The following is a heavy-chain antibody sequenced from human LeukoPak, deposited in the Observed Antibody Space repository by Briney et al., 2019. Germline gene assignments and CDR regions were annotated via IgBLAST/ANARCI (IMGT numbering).Heavy chain of an antibody. CDR2: IYPGDSDT. D-gene: IGHD3-3*01. J-gene: IGHJ4*02. V-gene: IGHV5-51*01. CDR1: GYTFSSYW. CDR3: ARQNDFRLDY. Sequence: GESLRISCKGSGYTFSSYWIGWVRQMPGKGLEWVGIIYPGDSDTRYSPSLQGQVTISVDTPIGTAYLQWSSLKASDTAIYYCARQNDFRLDYWGQGTLVTVSS.